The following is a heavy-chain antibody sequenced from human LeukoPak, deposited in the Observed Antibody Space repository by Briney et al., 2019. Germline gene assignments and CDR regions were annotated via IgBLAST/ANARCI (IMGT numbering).Heavy chain of an antibody. D-gene: IGHD1-14*01. CDR3: ARDQGTI. CDR2: ISSSGSSSGSTI. Sequence: GGSLRLSCAASGFTFSDYYMSWIRQAPGKGLEWVSYISSSGSSSGSTIYYADSVKGRFTISRDNAKNSLYLQMNSLRAEDTAVYYCARDQGTIWGQGTLVTVSS. V-gene: IGHV3-11*04. J-gene: IGHJ4*02. CDR1: GFTFSDYY.